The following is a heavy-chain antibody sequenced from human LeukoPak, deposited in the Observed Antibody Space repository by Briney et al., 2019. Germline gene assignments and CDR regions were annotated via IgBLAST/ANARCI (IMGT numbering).Heavy chain of an antibody. Sequence: GGSLRLSCAASGFTFSNYAMSWVRQAPGKGLEWVSAISSGASTYYADSVQGRFTISRDNSKDTLYLQMNSLRAEDTAVYYCAKDRTSAWTNWFDPWGPGTLVTVSS. D-gene: IGHD6-19*01. CDR2: ISSGAST. CDR3: AKDRTSAWTNWFDP. J-gene: IGHJ5*02. CDR1: GFTFSNYA. V-gene: IGHV3-23*01.